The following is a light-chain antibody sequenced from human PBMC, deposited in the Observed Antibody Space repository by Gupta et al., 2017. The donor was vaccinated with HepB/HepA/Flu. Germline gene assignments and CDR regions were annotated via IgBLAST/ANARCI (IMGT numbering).Light chain of an antibody. CDR2: KAS. Sequence: DIQMTQSPSTLSASVGDRVIITCRASQSISSWLAWYQQKPGKAPKFLIYKASNLESGVPSRFSGSGSGTEFTLTISGLQPDDFAIYYCQQYLTFPLTFGGGTKVEIK. CDR3: QQYLTFPLT. CDR1: QSISSW. V-gene: IGKV1-5*03. J-gene: IGKJ4*01.